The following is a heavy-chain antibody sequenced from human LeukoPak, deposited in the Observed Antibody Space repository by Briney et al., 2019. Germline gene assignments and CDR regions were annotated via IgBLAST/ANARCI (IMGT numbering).Heavy chain of an antibody. J-gene: IGHJ4*02. Sequence: GGSLRLSCAASGFTFSSYWMHWVRQAPGKGLVWVSRINSDGSSTSYADSVKGRFTISRDNAKNSLYLQMNSLRAEDTAVYYCARDRGESPYYFDYWGQGTLVTVSS. CDR3: ARDRGESPYYFDY. V-gene: IGHV3-74*01. CDR2: INSDGSST. D-gene: IGHD3-10*01. CDR1: GFTFSSYW.